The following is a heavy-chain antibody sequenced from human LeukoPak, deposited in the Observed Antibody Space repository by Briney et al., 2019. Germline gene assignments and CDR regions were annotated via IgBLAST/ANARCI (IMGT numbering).Heavy chain of an antibody. J-gene: IGHJ5*02. Sequence: SLRLSCAAAGFTLSNYGMHWVRQAPGKGLEWGALISFDGSQKYYADSVKGRFTTSRDNSKSTVYLQMNSLRAEDTAVYYCSKDLTSDFGGDFDPWGQGTLVTVSS. D-gene: IGHD3-10*01. CDR3: SKDLTSDFGGDFDP. CDR2: ISFDGSQK. V-gene: IGHV3-30*02. CDR1: GFTLSNYG.